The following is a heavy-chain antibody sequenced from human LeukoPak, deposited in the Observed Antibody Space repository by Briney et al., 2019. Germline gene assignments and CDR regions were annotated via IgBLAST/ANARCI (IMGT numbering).Heavy chain of an antibody. D-gene: IGHD3-10*01. CDR1: GGTFSSSA. CDR3: ATEAPPGSYYPPGLRWFDP. J-gene: IGHJ5*02. V-gene: IGHV1-69*06. Sequence: GASVKVSCKASGGTFSSSAISWVRQAPGQGLEWMGGIIPIFGTVNYAQKFQGRVTITADKSTSTAYMELSSLRSEDTAVYYCATEAPPGSYYPPGLRWFDPWGQGTLVTVSS. CDR2: IIPIFGTV.